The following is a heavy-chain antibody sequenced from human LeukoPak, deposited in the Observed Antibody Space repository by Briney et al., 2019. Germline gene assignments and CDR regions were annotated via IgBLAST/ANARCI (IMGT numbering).Heavy chain of an antibody. CDR2: ISGSGGST. D-gene: IGHD2-2*01. Sequence: GGSLRLSCAASGFTFSSYAMSWVRQAPGKGLEWVSAISGSGGSTYYADSVKGRFTISRDNSKNTLYLQMNSLRAEDTAVYYCAKDYRYCSSTSCCTGAFDAFDIWGQGTMVTVSS. CDR1: GFTFSSYA. CDR3: AKDYRYCSSTSCCTGAFDAFDI. V-gene: IGHV3-23*01. J-gene: IGHJ3*02.